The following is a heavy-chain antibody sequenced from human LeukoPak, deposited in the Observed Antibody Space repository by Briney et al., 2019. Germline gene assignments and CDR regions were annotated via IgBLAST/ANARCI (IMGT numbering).Heavy chain of an antibody. J-gene: IGHJ5*02. CDR1: GFTVSSNY. D-gene: IGHD2-2*01. Sequence: GGSLRLSCAASGFTVSSNYMSWVRQAPGKGLEWVSVIYSGGSTYYADSVKGRFTISRDNSKNTLYLQMNSLRAEDTAVYHCARRRRYCSSTSCYDWFDPWGQGTLVTVSS. CDR2: IYSGGST. CDR3: ARRRRYCSSTSCYDWFDP. V-gene: IGHV3-53*01.